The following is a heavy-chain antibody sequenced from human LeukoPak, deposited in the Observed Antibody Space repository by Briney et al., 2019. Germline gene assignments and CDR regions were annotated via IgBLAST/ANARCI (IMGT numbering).Heavy chain of an antibody. J-gene: IGHJ3*02. CDR3: ARAEVGATWDTYAFDI. Sequence: GGSLRLSCAASGFTFSSYGMHWVRQAPGKGLEWVAVIWYGGSNKYYADSVKGRFTISRDNSKNTLYLQMNSLRAEDTAVYYCARAEVGATWDTYAFDIWGQGTMVTVSS. CDR1: GFTFSSYG. D-gene: IGHD1-26*01. V-gene: IGHV3-33*08. CDR2: IWYGGSNK.